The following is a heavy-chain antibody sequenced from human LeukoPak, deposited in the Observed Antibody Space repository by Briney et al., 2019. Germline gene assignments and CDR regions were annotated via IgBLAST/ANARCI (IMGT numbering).Heavy chain of an antibody. CDR1: GFTFSSYG. V-gene: IGHV3-30*02. CDR3: AKDRGYCSSTSYILSTP. D-gene: IGHD2-2*03. J-gene: IGHJ5*02. CDR2: IRYDGSNK. Sequence: PGGSLRLSYAASGFTFSSYGMHWVRQAPGKGLEWVAFIRYDGSNKYYADSVKGRFTISRDNSKNTLYLQMNSLRAEDTAVYYCAKDRGYCSSTSYILSTPWGQGTLVTVSS.